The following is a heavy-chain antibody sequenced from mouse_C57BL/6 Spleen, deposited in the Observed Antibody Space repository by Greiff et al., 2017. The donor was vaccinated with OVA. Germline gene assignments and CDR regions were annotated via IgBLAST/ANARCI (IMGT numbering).Heavy chain of an antibody. V-gene: IGHV1-26*01. CDR2: INPNNGGT. Sequence: EVQLHQSGPELVKPGASVKISCKASGYTFTDYYMNWVKQSHGKSLEWIGDINPNNGGTSYNQKFKGKATLTVDKSSSTAYMELRSLTSEDSAVYYCARALWFAYWGQGTLVTVSA. CDR1: GYTFTDYY. CDR3: ARALWFAY. J-gene: IGHJ3*01.